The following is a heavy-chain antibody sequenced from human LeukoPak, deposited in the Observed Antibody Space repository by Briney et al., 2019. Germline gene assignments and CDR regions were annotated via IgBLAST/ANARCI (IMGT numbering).Heavy chain of an antibody. Sequence: TGGSLRLSCAASGFTFDDYAMHWVRQAPGKGLEWVSVIYSGGSTYYADSVKGRFTISRDNSKNTLYLQMNSLRAEDTAVYYCARGGYYYDSSGYYVFDYWGQGTLVTVSS. D-gene: IGHD3-22*01. CDR3: ARGGYYYDSSGYYVFDY. V-gene: IGHV3-66*01. J-gene: IGHJ4*02. CDR2: IYSGGST. CDR1: GFTFDDYA.